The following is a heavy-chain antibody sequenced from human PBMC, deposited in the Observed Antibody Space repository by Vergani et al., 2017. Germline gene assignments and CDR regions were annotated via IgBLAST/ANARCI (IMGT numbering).Heavy chain of an antibody. J-gene: IGHJ3*02. Sequence: QVQLQESGPGLVKPSETLSLTCAVSGYSISSGYYWGWIRQPPGKGLEWIGSIYHSGSTYYNPSLKSRVTISLDTSKNQFSLKLSSVTAADTAVYYCARERVMVGATLRAFDIWGQGTMVTVSS. CDR1: GYSISSGYY. D-gene: IGHD1-26*01. V-gene: IGHV4-38-2*02. CDR3: ARERVMVGATLRAFDI. CDR2: IYHSGST.